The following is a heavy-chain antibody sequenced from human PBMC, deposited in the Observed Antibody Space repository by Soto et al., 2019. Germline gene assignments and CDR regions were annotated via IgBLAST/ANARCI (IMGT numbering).Heavy chain of an antibody. CDR2: IYWDNYK. V-gene: IGHV2-5*02. CDR3: ARVMGSGSVGAFDY. CDR1: GFTLSSSGVG. J-gene: IGHJ4*02. Sequence: QITLKESGPTLVKPTQTLTLTCTFSGFTLSSSGVGMGWIRQPPGKAMEWLALIYWDNYKQYSPSLKNRFTITKDTSKNQVVLTMTKMEPVDTGTYYCARVMGSGSVGAFDYWGQGTLVTVSS. D-gene: IGHD2-21*01.